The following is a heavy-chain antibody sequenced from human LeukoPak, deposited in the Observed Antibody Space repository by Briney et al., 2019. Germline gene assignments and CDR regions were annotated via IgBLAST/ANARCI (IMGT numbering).Heavy chain of an antibody. Sequence: PSETLSLTCTVSGGSISSSSYYWTWIRQPPGKGLEWIASIYYSGSTYYNPSLKSRVTISVDKSKNQFSLKLSSVTAADTAVYYCASRSGSRLPAFDIWGQGTMVTVSS. V-gene: IGHV4-39*07. CDR2: IYYSGST. CDR3: ASRSGSRLPAFDI. J-gene: IGHJ3*02. CDR1: GGSISSSSYY. D-gene: IGHD1-26*01.